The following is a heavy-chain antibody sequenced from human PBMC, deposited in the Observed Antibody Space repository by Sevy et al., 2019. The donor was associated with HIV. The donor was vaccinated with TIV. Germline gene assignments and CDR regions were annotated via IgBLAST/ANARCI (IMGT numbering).Heavy chain of an antibody. J-gene: IGHJ3*02. V-gene: IGHV3-74*01. CDR2: ISEDGRST. D-gene: IGHD3-3*01. Sequence: GGSLRLSCGASGFTFGSYWMHWVRQVPGKGLEWVSRISEDGRSTTYADSVRGRFTISRDNAKNTLYLQMNGLRADDTAVYYCARDSVTVSGIVLYALDIWGQGTMVTVSS. CDR3: ARDSVTVSGIVLYALDI. CDR1: GFTFGSYW.